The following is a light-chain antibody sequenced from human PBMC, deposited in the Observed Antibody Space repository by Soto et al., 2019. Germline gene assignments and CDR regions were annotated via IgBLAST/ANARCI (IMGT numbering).Light chain of an antibody. V-gene: IGLV2-23*01. Sequence: QSVLTQPASVSGSPGQSITISCTGTSSDVGNYNLVSWYQQHPGKAPKLMIYEGSKRPSGDSNRFSGSKSGNTASMTISIRQAEDEADYYCCSYAGSSTYVFGTGTKVTVL. CDR2: EGS. CDR3: CSYAGSSTYV. CDR1: SSDVGNYNL. J-gene: IGLJ1*01.